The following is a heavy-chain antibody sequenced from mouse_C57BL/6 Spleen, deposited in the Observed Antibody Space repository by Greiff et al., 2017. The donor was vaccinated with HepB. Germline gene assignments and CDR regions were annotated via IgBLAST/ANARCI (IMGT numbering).Heavy chain of an antibody. Sequence: QVQLKESGPELVKPGASVKISCKASGYAFSSSWMNWVKQRPGKGLEWIGRIYPGDGDTNYNGKFKGKATLTADKSSSTAYMQLSSLTSEDSAVYFCARSETAQATGNYFDYWGQGTTLTVSS. J-gene: IGHJ2*01. CDR1: GYAFSSSW. V-gene: IGHV1-82*01. CDR3: ARSETAQATGNYFDY. CDR2: IYPGDGDT. D-gene: IGHD3-2*02.